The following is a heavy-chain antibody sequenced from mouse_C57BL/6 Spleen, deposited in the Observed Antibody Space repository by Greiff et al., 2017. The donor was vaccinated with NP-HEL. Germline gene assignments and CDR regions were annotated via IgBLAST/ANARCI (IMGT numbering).Heavy chain of an antibody. CDR2: INPYNGDT. Sequence: VQLKESGPELVKPGDSVKISCKASGYSFTGYFMNWVMQSHGKSLEWIGRINPYNGDTFYNQKFKGKATLTVDKSSSTAHMELRSLTSEDSAVYYCARWGYGNYEGFAYWGQGTLVTVSA. V-gene: IGHV1-20*01. J-gene: IGHJ3*01. CDR3: ARWGYGNYEGFAY. CDR1: GYSFTGYF. D-gene: IGHD2-10*02.